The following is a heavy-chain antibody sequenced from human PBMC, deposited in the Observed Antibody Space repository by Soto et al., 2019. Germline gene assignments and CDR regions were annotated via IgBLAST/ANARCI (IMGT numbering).Heavy chain of an antibody. J-gene: IGHJ6*03. CDR1: GFTFSSYA. CDR2: ISGSGGST. CDR3: AKGPEGLWFGERYYMDV. Sequence: GGSLRLSCAASGFTFSSYAMSWVRQAPGKGLEWVSAISGSGGSTYYADSVKGRFTISRDNSKNTLYLQMNSLRAEDTAVYYCAKGPEGLWFGERYYMDVWGKGTTVTVSS. V-gene: IGHV3-23*01. D-gene: IGHD3-10*01.